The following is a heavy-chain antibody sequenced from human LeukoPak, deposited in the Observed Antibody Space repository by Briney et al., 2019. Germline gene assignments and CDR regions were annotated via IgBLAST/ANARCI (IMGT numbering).Heavy chain of an antibody. Sequence: PGGSLRLSCAASGFTFRSYWMSWVRQAPGKGLEWVANINQGGSVKYYVDSVKGRFTISRDDAKNSLYLQMNSLRAEDTAVYYCASRGGYCSSTSCQGYYFDYWGQGTLVTVSS. CDR3: ASRGGYCSSTSCQGYYFDY. D-gene: IGHD2-2*01. CDR1: GFTFRSYW. J-gene: IGHJ4*02. V-gene: IGHV3-7*01. CDR2: INQGGSVK.